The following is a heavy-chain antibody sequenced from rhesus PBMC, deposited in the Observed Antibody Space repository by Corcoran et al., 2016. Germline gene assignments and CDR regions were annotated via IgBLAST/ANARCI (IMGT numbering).Heavy chain of an antibody. CDR1: GGSVSSSNW. D-gene: IGHD2-33*01. CDR3: AREAPANY. Sequence: QVQLQESGPGLVKPSETLSLTCAVSGGSVSSSNWWSWIRQPPGKGLEWIGDISGSSGSTYYNSSLKSRVTISTDTSKNQFSLKLSSVTAADTAVYYCAREAPANYWGQGVLVTVSS. J-gene: IGHJ4*01. CDR2: ISGSSGST. V-gene: IGHV4-65*01.